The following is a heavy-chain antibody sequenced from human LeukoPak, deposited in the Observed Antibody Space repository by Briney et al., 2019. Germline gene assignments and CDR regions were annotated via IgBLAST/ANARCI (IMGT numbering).Heavy chain of an antibody. CDR2: IIPIFGTA. CDR3: ARGEGYCSGGSCGSYYFDY. J-gene: IGHJ4*02. D-gene: IGHD2-15*01. CDR1: GGTFSSYA. Sequence: SVKVSCKASGGTFSSYAISWVRQAPGQGLEWMGRIIPIFGTANYAQKFQGRVTITTDESTSTAYMELSSLRSEDTAVYHCARGEGYCSGGSCGSYYFDYWGQGTLVTVSS. V-gene: IGHV1-69*05.